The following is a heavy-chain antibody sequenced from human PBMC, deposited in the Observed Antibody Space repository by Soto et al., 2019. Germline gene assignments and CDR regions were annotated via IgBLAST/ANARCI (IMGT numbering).Heavy chain of an antibody. CDR1: GFTFSSYS. Sequence: EVQLVESGGGLVKPGGSLRLSCAASGFTFSSYSMNWVRQAPGKGLEWVASISSSSSYIYYADSVKGRFTISRDNAKNSLYLQMNSLRAEDTAVYYCARRLPQSGNFQHWGQGTLFTVSS. CDR3: ARRLPQSGNFQH. D-gene: IGHD3-10*01. CDR2: ISSSSSYI. V-gene: IGHV3-21*01. J-gene: IGHJ1*01.